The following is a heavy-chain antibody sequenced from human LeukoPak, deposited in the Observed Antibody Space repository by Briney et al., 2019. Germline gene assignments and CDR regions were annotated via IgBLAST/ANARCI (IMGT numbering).Heavy chain of an antibody. J-gene: IGHJ4*02. CDR3: ARDRDWGFDY. CDR1: GFTFSSYS. CDR2: SSSSGSSM. V-gene: IGHV3-48*01. Sequence: PGGSLRLSCAASGFTFSSYSMNWVRQAPGKGLEWVSYSSSSGSSMQYADSVKGRFTISRDNVKNSLYLQMNSLRAEDTAVYYCARDRDWGFDYWGQGILVTVSS. D-gene: IGHD7-27*01.